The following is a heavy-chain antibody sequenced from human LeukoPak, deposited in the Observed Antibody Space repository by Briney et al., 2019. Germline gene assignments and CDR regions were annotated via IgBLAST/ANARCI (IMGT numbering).Heavy chain of an antibody. CDR1: GGSFSGYY. Sequence: SETLSLTCAVYGGSFSGYYWSWIRQPPGKGLEWIGEINHSGSTNYNPSLKSRVTISVDTSKNQFSLKLSSVTAADTVVYYCARDRVTMVRGVKGYYFDYWGQGTLVTVSS. CDR2: INHSGST. V-gene: IGHV4-34*01. D-gene: IGHD3-10*01. CDR3: ARDRVTMVRGVKGYYFDY. J-gene: IGHJ4*02.